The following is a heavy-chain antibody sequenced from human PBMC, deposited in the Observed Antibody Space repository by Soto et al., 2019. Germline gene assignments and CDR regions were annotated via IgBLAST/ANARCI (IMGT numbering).Heavy chain of an antibody. CDR1: GFTFEDYA. Sequence: EVQLVESGGALVQPGRSLRLSCAASGFTFEDYAMYWVRQAPGKGLEWVAGISWNSATKNYAESVQGRFTISRDNAKKSLYLQMDSLRTEDTALYYCAKDQRRSYLVGWFDPWGQGTQVTVSS. J-gene: IGHJ5*02. V-gene: IGHV3-9*01. CDR2: ISWNSATK. D-gene: IGHD3-10*01. CDR3: AKDQRRSYLVGWFDP.